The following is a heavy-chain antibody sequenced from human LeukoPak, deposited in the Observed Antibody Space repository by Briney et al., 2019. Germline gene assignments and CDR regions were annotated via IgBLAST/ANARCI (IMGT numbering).Heavy chain of an antibody. D-gene: IGHD1-26*01. CDR3: ARRGATLDAFDI. Sequence: ASVKVSCKASGYTFTSYDINWVRQATGQGLGWMGWMNPNSGNTGYAQKFQGRVTMTRNTSISTAYMELSSLRSEDTAVYYCARRGATLDAFDIWGQGTMVTVSS. V-gene: IGHV1-8*01. J-gene: IGHJ3*02. CDR1: GYTFTSYD. CDR2: MNPNSGNT.